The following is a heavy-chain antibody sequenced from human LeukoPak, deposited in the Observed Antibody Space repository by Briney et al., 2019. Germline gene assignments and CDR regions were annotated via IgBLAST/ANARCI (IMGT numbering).Heavy chain of an antibody. CDR2: IIPILGIA. Sequence: KVSCKASGGTFSSYAISWVRQAPGQGLEWMGRIIPILGIANYAQKFQGRVTITADKSTSTAYMELSSLRSEDTAVYYCARESRDYDSSGYWVNWGQGTLVTVSS. CDR1: GGTFSSYA. V-gene: IGHV1-69*04. D-gene: IGHD3-22*01. CDR3: ARESRDYDSSGYWVN. J-gene: IGHJ4*02.